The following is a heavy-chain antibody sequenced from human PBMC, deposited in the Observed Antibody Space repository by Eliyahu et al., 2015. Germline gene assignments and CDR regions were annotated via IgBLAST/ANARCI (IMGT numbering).Heavy chain of an antibody. V-gene: IGHV4-39*01. D-gene: IGHD4-17*01. CDR3: ASYGDYAFSPLTDY. CDR2: IYYSGST. J-gene: IGHJ4*02. Sequence: QLQLQESGPGLVKPSETLSLXCTVSGGSISSSSYYWGWIRQPPGKGLEWIGSIYYSGSTYYNPSLKSRVTISVDTSKNQFSLKLSSVTAADTAVYYCASYGDYAFSPLTDYWGQGTLVTVSS. CDR1: GGSISSSSYY.